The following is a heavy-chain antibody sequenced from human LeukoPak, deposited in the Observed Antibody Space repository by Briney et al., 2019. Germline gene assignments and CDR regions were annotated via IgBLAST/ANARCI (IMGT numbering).Heavy chain of an antibody. CDR2: ISSSSSYI. CDR3: ARTITIFGVVILYYFDY. V-gene: IGHV3-21*01. Sequence: GGSLRLSCAASGFTFSSYSMNWVRQAPGKGLEWVSSISSSSSYIYYADSVKGRFTISRDNAKNSLYLQMNSLRAEDTAVYYCARTITIFGVVILYYFDYWAREPWSPSPQ. J-gene: IGHJ4*02. CDR1: GFTFSSYS. D-gene: IGHD3-3*01.